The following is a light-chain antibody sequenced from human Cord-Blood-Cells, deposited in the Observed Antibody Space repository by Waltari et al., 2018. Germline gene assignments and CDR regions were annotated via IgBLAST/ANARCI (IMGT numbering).Light chain of an antibody. CDR3: QQYNNWPRT. CDR1: QSVSSN. J-gene: IGKJ1*01. CDR2: GPS. Sequence: EIVMTQSPATLSVSPGERATLSCRASQSVSSNLAWYQQKPGQPPRRLIYGPSTRATGIPARFRGSGSGTEFTLTISSLQSEEFAVYYCQQYNNWPRTFGQGTKVEIK. V-gene: IGKV3-15*01.